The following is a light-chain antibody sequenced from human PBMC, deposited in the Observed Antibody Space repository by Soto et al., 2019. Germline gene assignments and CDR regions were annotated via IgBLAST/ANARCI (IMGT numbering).Light chain of an antibody. CDR1: QGISSY. V-gene: IGKV1-8*01. J-gene: IGKJ5*01. Sequence: AIRMTQSPSSFSASTGDRVTITCRGSQGISSYLAWYQQKPGKAPKLLIYAASTLQSGVPSRFSGSGSGTDFTLTISCLQSEDFATYYCQQYYSYPLITFGQGTRLEIK. CDR3: QQYYSYPLIT. CDR2: AAS.